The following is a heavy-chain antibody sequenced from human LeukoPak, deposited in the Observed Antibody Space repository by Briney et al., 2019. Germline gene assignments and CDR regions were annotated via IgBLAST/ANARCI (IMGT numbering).Heavy chain of an antibody. Sequence: GGSLRLPCAASVFTFSSYSMNWVRQAPGKGLEWVSASSGSGGSTYYADSVKGRFTISRDNSKNTLYLQMNSLRAEDTAVYYCAKDKAGPQTGRHEDYWGQGTLVTVSS. CDR2: SSGSGGST. V-gene: IGHV3-23*01. CDR3: AKDKAGPQTGRHEDY. D-gene: IGHD3-10*01. J-gene: IGHJ4*02. CDR1: VFTFSSYS.